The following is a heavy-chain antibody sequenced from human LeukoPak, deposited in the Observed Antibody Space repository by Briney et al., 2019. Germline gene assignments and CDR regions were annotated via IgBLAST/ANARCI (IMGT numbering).Heavy chain of an antibody. Sequence: GGSLRLSCAGSGFTFSTYAMHWVRQAPGKGLEWVAAIRYDGSKKFYADSVEGRFTISRDDSKSTLYLQMYSLRVEDTAVYYCVRDPATRGYYYDYWGQGTLVIVSS. CDR2: IRYDGSKK. CDR1: GFTFSTYA. CDR3: VRDPATRGYYYDY. V-gene: IGHV3-33*08. D-gene: IGHD3-3*01. J-gene: IGHJ4*02.